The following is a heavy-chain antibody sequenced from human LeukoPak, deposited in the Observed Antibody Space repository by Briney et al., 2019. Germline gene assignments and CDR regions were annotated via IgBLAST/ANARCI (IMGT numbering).Heavy chain of an antibody. V-gene: IGHV3-23*01. CDR3: AKKYSSTWYAFDI. CDR1: GFTFSSYA. J-gene: IGHJ3*02. CDR2: MNGGGDER. Sequence: GGSLRLSCAASGFTFSSYAMSWVRQAPGKGLEWVSVMNGGGDERFYADSVKGRFTISRDNSRNTLDLQMSSLRAEDTALYYCAKKYSSTWYAFDIWGQGTMVTVSS. D-gene: IGHD6-13*01.